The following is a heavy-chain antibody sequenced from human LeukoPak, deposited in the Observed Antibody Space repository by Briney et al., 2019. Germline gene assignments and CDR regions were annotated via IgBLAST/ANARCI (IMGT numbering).Heavy chain of an antibody. D-gene: IGHD3-3*01. CDR2: IYTSGST. CDR3: AREAYDFSSTYLGRFFDS. V-gene: IGHV4-4*07. Sequence: SETLSLTCTVSGGSISSYYWSWIRQPAGKGLEWIGRIYTSGSTNYNPSLKSRVTMSVDTSKNQFSLKLSSVTAADTAVYYCAREAYDFSSTYLGRFFDSWGQGTLVTVSS. CDR1: GGSISSYY. J-gene: IGHJ4*02.